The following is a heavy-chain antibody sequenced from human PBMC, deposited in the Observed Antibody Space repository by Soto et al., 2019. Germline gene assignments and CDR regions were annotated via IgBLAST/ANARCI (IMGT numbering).Heavy chain of an antibody. CDR3: ARYPVVVVPAANYGLDV. CDR1: GVSVSSDIYY. Sequence: SETLSLTCSVSGVSVSSDIYYWSWIRHHPGKGLEWIGYIYYSGNTYYNPSLGGRVTISLDTSKNHFSLGLRSVTPADTAVYYCARYPVVVVPAANYGLDVWGQGTTVTVSS. J-gene: IGHJ6*02. D-gene: IGHD2-2*01. V-gene: IGHV4-31*03. CDR2: IYYSGNT.